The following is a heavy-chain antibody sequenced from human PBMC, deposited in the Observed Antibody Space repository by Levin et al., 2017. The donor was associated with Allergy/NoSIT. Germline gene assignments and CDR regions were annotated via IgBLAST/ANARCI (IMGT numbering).Heavy chain of an antibody. D-gene: IGHD5-12*01. Sequence: PGGSLRLSCAASGFTFSSYSMNWVRQAPGKGLEWVSSISSSSSYIYYADSVKGRFTISRDNAKNSLYLQMNSLRAEDTAVYYCARDWKAAWGDIAVSGLADIWGQGTMVTVSS. V-gene: IGHV3-21*01. CDR3: ARDWKAAWGDIAVSGLADI. CDR1: GFTFSSYS. CDR2: ISSSSSYI. J-gene: IGHJ3*02.